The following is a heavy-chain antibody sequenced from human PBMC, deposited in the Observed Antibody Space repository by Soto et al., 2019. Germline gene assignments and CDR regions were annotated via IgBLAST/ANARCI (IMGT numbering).Heavy chain of an antibody. CDR2: IISISSTI. CDR3: ARHPERIAQIGWFDP. Sequence: GGSLRLSCAASGFTFSSYSMNWVRQAPGKGLEWVSYIISISSTIYYADSVKGRFTISRDNAKNSLYLQMNSLRAEDTALYYCARHPERIAQIGWFDPWGQGTLVTVSS. CDR1: GFTFSSYS. D-gene: IGHD6-13*01. J-gene: IGHJ5*02. V-gene: IGHV3-48*01.